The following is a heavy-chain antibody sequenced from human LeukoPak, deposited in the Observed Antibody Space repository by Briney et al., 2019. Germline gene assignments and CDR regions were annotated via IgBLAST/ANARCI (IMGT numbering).Heavy chain of an antibody. Sequence: GASVKVSCKASGYTFISYGITWVRQAPGQGLEWMGWISPYTTKTNYAQSLQGRVTMTTDTSTSIVYMELRSLRSDDTAVYYCAREGGVGPTAPPDYYSYQMDVWGKGTTVTVSS. CDR2: ISPYTTKT. J-gene: IGHJ6*03. V-gene: IGHV1-18*01. CDR1: GYTFISYG. D-gene: IGHD1-26*01. CDR3: AREGGVGPTAPPDYYSYQMDV.